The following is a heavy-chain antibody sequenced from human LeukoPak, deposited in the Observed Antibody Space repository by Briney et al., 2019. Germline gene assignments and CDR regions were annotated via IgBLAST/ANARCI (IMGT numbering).Heavy chain of an antibody. J-gene: IGHJ4*02. CDR3: ARVFSSGYDFDY. V-gene: IGHV4-30-4*01. CDR1: GGSISSGDYY. D-gene: IGHD3-22*01. CDR2: IYYSGST. Sequence: PSETLSLTCTVSGGSISSGDYYWSWIRQPPGKGLEWIGYIYYSGSTYYNPSLKSRVTISVDTPKNQFSLKLSSVTAADTAVYYCARVFSSGYDFDYWGQGTLVTVSS.